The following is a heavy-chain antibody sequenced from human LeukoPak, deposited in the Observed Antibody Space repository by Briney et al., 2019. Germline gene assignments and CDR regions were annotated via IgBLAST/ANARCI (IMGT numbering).Heavy chain of an antibody. CDR1: GFTFSSYS. CDR3: ARAADFWSGYSSH. V-gene: IGHV3-48*02. CDR2: ISSSSSTI. D-gene: IGHD3-3*01. Sequence: GGSPRLSCAASGFTFSSYSMNWVRQAPGKGLEWVSYISSSSSTIYYADSVKGRFTISRDNAKNSLYLQMNSLRDEDTAVYYCARAADFWSGYSSHWGQGTLVTVSS. J-gene: IGHJ4*02.